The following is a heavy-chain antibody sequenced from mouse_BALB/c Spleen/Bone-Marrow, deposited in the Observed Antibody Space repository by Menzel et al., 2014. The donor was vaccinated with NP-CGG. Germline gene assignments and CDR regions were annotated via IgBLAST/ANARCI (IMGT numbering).Heavy chain of an antibody. J-gene: IGHJ2*01. V-gene: IGHV1S130*01. CDR1: GYTFXSSW. CDR2: IHPNSGNT. D-gene: IGHD2-1*01. CDR3: ARGGYGNYYFDY. Sequence: VKLVESGSVLVRPGASVKLSCKASGYTFXSSWMHWAKQRPGQGLEWIGEIHPNSGNTNYNEKFKGKATLTVDTSSSTAYVDPSSLTSEDSAVYYCARGGYGNYYFDYWGQGTTLTVSS.